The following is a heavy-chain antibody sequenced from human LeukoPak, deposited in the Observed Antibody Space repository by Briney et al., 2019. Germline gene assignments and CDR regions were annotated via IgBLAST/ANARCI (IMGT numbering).Heavy chain of an antibody. CDR3: AYSGSYPAEYFQH. J-gene: IGHJ1*01. V-gene: IGHV5-51*01. CDR2: IYPGDSDT. CDR1: GYSFTSYW. Sequence: GASLKISCKGSGYSFTSYWIGWVRQMPGKGLEWMGIIYPGDSDTRYSPSFQGQVTISADKSISTAYLQWSSLKASDTAMYYCAYSGSYPAEYFQHWGQGTLVTVSS. D-gene: IGHD1-26*01.